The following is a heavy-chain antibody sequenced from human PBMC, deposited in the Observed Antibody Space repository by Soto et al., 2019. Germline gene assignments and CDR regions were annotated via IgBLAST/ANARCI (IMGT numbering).Heavy chain of an antibody. Sequence: GGSLRLSCAASGFTFSSYAMSWVRQAPGKGLEWVSAISGSGGSTYYADSVKGRFTISRDNSKNTLYLQMNSLRAEDTAVYYCAKGTDSSGYYGVDYWGQGTLVTVSS. J-gene: IGHJ4*02. CDR3: AKGTDSSGYYGVDY. D-gene: IGHD3-22*01. V-gene: IGHV3-23*01. CDR1: GFTFSSYA. CDR2: ISGSGGST.